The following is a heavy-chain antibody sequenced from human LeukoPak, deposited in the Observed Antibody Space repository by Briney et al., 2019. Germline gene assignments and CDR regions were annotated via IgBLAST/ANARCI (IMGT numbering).Heavy chain of an antibody. V-gene: IGHV3-21*01. CDR2: ISSSSSYI. J-gene: IGHJ5*02. CDR1: GFTFSSYS. Sequence: KPGGSLRLSCAASGFTFSSYSMNWVRQAPGKGLEWVSSISSSSSYIYYADSVKGRFTIPRDNAKNSLYLQMNSLRAEDTAVYYCARDLNWNYVPWGQGTLVTVSS. D-gene: IGHD1-7*01. CDR3: ARDLNWNYVP.